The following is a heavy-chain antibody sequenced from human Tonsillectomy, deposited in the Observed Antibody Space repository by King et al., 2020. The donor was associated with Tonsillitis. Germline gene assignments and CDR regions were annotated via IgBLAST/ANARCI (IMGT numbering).Heavy chain of an antibody. J-gene: IGHJ4*02. CDR2: ISGRGTKT. Sequence: EVQLVESGGDLVQRGGSLRLSCAVSGFRFSRYAMSWVRQAPGKGLEWVAAISGRGTKTDYANSVKGRFTISRDNSKNALYLQMNSLRVEDTAVYYCAKDVLVDVPTDTDDPIWDHWGQGTLVSVSS. CDR1: GFRFSRYA. D-gene: IGHD3-3*02. V-gene: IGHV3-23*04. CDR3: AKDVLVDVPTDTDDPIWDH.